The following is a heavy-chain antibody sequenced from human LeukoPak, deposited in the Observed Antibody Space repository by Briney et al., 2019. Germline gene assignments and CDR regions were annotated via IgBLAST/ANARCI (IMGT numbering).Heavy chain of an antibody. J-gene: IGHJ6*02. CDR1: GFTFSSYG. CDR2: IWYDGSNK. D-gene: IGHD1-26*01. V-gene: IGHV3-33*01. CDR3: ARDRGSYRYYYYYGMDV. Sequence: GGSLRLSCAASGFTFSSYGMHWVRQAPGKGLEWVAVIWYDGSNKYYADSVKGRFTISRDNSKNTLYLQMNSLRAEDTAVYYCARDRGSYRYYYYYGMDVWGQGTTVTVS.